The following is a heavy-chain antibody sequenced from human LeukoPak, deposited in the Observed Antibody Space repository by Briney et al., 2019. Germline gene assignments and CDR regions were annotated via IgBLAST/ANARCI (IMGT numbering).Heavy chain of an antibody. CDR3: ARLYYYDSSGYSWFDP. J-gene: IGHJ5*02. D-gene: IGHD3-22*01. V-gene: IGHV4-4*07. Sequence: PSETLSLTCTVSGGSISSYYWSWIRQPAGKGLEWIGRIYTSGSTNYNPSLKSRVTMSVDTSKNQFSPKLSSVTAADTAVYYCARLYYYDSSGYSWFDPWGQGTLVTVSS. CDR2: IYTSGST. CDR1: GGSISSYY.